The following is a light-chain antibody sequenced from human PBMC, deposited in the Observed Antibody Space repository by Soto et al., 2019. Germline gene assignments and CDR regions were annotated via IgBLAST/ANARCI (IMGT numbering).Light chain of an antibody. CDR3: QQYDSLPLT. J-gene: IGKJ5*01. CDR1: QDISNY. Sequence: IRIVPSPSSLSSFLGDIVTFTFQASQDISNYLSWYQHKIGKAPKLLVYDASDLESGVPGRFSATGSGTHFSLTISGLQPDDFATYYCQQYDSLPLTFGQGTRVEIK. CDR2: DAS. V-gene: IGKV1-33*01.